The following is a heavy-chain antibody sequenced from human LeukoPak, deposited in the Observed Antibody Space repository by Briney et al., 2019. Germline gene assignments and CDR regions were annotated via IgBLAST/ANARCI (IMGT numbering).Heavy chain of an antibody. J-gene: IGHJ4*02. V-gene: IGHV4-38-2*01. CDR3: ARSLSTAGIDY. Sequence: SETLSLTCAVSGYSISSGRYWGWIRQPPGKGLEWIGSVFHSGSTYYNPSLKSRVTISVDTSKNQFSLNLRSVTAADTAVYYCARSLSTAGIDYWGQGTLVTDSS. CDR2: VFHSGST. CDR1: GYSISSGRY. D-gene: IGHD2-2*01.